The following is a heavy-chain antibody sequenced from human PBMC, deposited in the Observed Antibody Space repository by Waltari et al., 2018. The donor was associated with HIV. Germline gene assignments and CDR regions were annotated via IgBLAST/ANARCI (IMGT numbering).Heavy chain of an antibody. D-gene: IGHD2-8*01. Sequence: EVQLVQSGAEVKKPGESLKISCKGSGYSFATYWSGWVRQMPGKGLEWMGIIYPGDSDTSYSPSFQGQVTISADKSIRTAYLQWSSLKASDTAMYYCTKGMYANQDYFDNWGQGTLVTVSS. V-gene: IGHV5-51*03. CDR1: GYSFATYW. J-gene: IGHJ4*02. CDR2: IYPGDSDT. CDR3: TKGMYANQDYFDN.